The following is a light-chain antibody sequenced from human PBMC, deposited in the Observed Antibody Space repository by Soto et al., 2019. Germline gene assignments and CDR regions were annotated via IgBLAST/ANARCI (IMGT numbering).Light chain of an antibody. CDR3: QQSGNSPFT. CDR1: QSVSSN. J-gene: IGKJ3*01. CDR2: GAS. Sequence: VFWQSPGTPSSSPGPVATVSSRASQSVSSNLAWYQQKPGQAPRLLIYGASTRATGIPARFSGSGSGTDFTLTISRLEPEDFALYYCQQSGNSPFTFGPGTKVDIK. V-gene: IGKV3-20*01.